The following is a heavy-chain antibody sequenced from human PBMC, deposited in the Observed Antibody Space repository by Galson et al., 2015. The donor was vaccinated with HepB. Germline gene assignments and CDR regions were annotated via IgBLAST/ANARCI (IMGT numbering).Heavy chain of an antibody. V-gene: IGHV3-21*01. D-gene: IGHD2-2*01. CDR2: ISSSSSYI. Sequence: SLRLSCAASGFTFSSYSMNWVRQAPGKGLEWVSSISSSSSYIYYADSVKGRFTISRDNAKNSLYLQMNSLRAGDTAVYYCARDSSYIVVPAAGDFDHWGQGTLVTVSS. J-gene: IGHJ4*02. CDR1: GFTFSSYS. CDR3: ARDSSYIVVPAAGDFDH.